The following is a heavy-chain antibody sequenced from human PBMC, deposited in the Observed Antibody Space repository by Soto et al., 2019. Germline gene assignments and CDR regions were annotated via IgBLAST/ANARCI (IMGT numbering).Heavy chain of an antibody. D-gene: IGHD4-17*01. CDR3: ARDPWGYGGNPD. J-gene: IGHJ4*02. Sequence: QVQLQESGPGLVKPSQTLSLTCTVSGGSISSGGYYWSWIRQQPGKGLEWIGYIYYSGSTYYNPSLTSRITISVDTSKNQFSLKLNSVTAADTAVYYCARDPWGYGGNPDWGQGNLVTVSS. V-gene: IGHV4-31*03. CDR1: GGSISSGGYY. CDR2: IYYSGST.